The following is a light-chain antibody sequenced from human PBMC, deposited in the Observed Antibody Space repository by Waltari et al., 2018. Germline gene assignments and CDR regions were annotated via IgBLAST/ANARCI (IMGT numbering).Light chain of an antibody. J-gene: IGLJ3*02. CDR1: TSDVGGYPY. CDR3: SSHTSSSTHVM. V-gene: IGLV2-14*01. Sequence: QSALTQPASVSGSPGQSNTIPCTGTTSDVGGYPYVSLYQRATGKAPKLMIYEVSNRPSGGPRRFSGSRSGNTASLTISGLRAEDEADYYCSSHTSSSTHVMFGGGTRVTVL. CDR2: EVS.